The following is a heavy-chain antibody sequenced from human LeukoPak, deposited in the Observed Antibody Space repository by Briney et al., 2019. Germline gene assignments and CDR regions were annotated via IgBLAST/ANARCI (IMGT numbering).Heavy chain of an antibody. Sequence: TGGSLRLSCAASGFSFDGYGLTWVRQAPGKGLEWVSGINWNGDSTDYADSVKGRFTISRDNAKNSLYLQMNSLRAEDTALYYCARDLRVVITGSFDSWGQGTLVTVSS. V-gene: IGHV3-20*04. J-gene: IGHJ4*02. CDR3: ARDLRVVITGSFDS. CDR1: GFSFDGYG. D-gene: IGHD3-22*01. CDR2: INWNGDST.